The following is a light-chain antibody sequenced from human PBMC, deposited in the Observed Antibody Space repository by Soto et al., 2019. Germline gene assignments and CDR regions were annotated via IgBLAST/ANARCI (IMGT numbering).Light chain of an antibody. V-gene: IGKV1-5*03. CDR2: KAS. CDR3: QLYNSYSRT. Sequence: DIQMTQSPPTLSASIVDRVTITCRASQSIDSWLAWYQQKPGKAPKHLIYKASSLQTGVPSRFSGSGSGTEFTLTISSLQPDDFATYYCQLYNSYSRTFGQGTKVEVK. J-gene: IGKJ1*01. CDR1: QSIDSW.